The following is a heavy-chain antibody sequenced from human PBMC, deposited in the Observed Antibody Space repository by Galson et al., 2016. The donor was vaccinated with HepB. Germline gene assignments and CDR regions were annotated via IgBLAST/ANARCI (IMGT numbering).Heavy chain of an antibody. CDR3: ATGPLGAISVSFDY. J-gene: IGHJ4*02. Sequence: SVKVSCKVSGKSLSELSMYWVRQAPGKGLEWMGGFDPEDGETLYAQMFKGRVTMTEDTSTDTAYMELSSMRSEDTAVYYCATGPLGAISVSFDYWGQGTLVTVSS. D-gene: IGHD1-26*01. CDR2: FDPEDGET. CDR1: GKSLSELS. V-gene: IGHV1-24*01.